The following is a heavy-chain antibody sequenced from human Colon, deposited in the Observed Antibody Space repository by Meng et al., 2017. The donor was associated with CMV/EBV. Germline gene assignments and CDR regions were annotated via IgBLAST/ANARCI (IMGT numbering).Heavy chain of an antibody. CDR1: GETFSGYF. J-gene: IGHJ6*02. CDR2: INVDTGGT. Sequence: ASVKVSCKAPGETFSGYFVHWLRQAPGDGLEWLGWINVDTGGTNYEQRFQGRVSVTRDTSLTTVYMDLDSLKSDDTAIYYCARDEKIGYYFYGMDVWGQGTSVTVSS. V-gene: IGHV1-2*02. CDR3: ARDEKIGYYFYGMDV.